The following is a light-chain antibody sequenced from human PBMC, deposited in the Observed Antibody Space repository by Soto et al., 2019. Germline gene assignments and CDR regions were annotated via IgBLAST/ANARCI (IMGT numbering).Light chain of an antibody. CDR2: GAS. CDR1: QSVSDN. J-gene: IGKJ1*01. CDR3: QQYENWPPWT. Sequence: EIVMTQSPATLSMSPGXTATLSCRASQSVSDNLAWYQQKPGQAPRLLIYGASTRATGIPTRFSGSGSGTEFTLTISSLQSEDFAVYYCQQYENWPPWTFGQGTKVDIK. V-gene: IGKV3-15*01.